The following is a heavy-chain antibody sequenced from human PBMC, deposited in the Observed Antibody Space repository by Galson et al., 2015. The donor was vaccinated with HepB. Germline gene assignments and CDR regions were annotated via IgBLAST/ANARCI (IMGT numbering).Heavy chain of an antibody. D-gene: IGHD2-2*02. CDR3: ARQRNSYYCSSTSCYNYYYYYMDV. CDR1: GYSFTSYW. Sequence: QSGAEVKKPGESLKISCKGSGYSFTSYWIGWVRQMPGKGLEWMGIIYPGDSDTRYSPSFQGQVTISADKSISTAYLQWSSLKASDTAMYYCARQRNSYYCSSTSCYNYYYYYMDVWGKGTTVTVSS. V-gene: IGHV5-51*01. CDR2: IYPGDSDT. J-gene: IGHJ6*03.